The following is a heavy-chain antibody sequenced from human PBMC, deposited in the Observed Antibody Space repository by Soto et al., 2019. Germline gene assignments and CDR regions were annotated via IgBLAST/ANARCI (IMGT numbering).Heavy chain of an antibody. CDR1: GFNFSTFW. V-gene: IGHV3-74*01. D-gene: IGHD1-26*01. CDR3: ARDYYERGPGYYRDFGMDV. Sequence: EVQLVESGGGLVQPGGSLRISCAASGFNFSTFWMHWVRQAPGKGPVWVSRVHFDGSTTAYADSVRGRFTISRDNAKKTLYLQMESLRVEDTGVSYCARDYYERGPGYYRDFGMDVWGPGTTVTVS. J-gene: IGHJ6*02. CDR2: VHFDGSTT.